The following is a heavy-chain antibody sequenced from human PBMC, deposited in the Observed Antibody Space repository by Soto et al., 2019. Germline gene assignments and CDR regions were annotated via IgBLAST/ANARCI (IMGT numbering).Heavy chain of an antibody. CDR3: AKALRYFDWSTDAFDI. CDR1: GFTFSSYA. J-gene: IGHJ3*02. V-gene: IGHV3-23*01. Sequence: GGSLRLSCAASGFTFSSYAMSWVRQAPGKGLEWVSAISGSGGSTYYADSVKGRFTISRDNSKNTLYLQMNSLRAEDTAVYYCAKALRYFDWSTDAFDIWGQGTMVTVSS. D-gene: IGHD3-9*01. CDR2: ISGSGGST.